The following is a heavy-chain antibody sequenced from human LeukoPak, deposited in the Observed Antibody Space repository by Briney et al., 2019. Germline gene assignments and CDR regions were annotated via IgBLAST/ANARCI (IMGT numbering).Heavy chain of an antibody. CDR3: ASLSYYDSSGYYYGG. D-gene: IGHD3-22*01. CDR1: GFTFSSYW. Sequence: QPGGSLRLSCAASGFTFSSYWMSWVRQAPGKGLEWVANIKQDGSEKYYVDSVKGRCTISRDNAKNSLYLQMNSLRAEDTAVYYCASLSYYDSSGYYYGGWGQGTLVTVSS. J-gene: IGHJ4*02. V-gene: IGHV3-7*01. CDR2: IKQDGSEK.